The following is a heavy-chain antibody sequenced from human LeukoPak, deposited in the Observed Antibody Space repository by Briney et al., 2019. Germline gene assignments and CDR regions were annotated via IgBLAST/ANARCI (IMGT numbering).Heavy chain of an antibody. CDR2: INSDGSST. V-gene: IGHV3-74*01. CDR1: GFTFSSYW. Sequence: GGSLRLSCAASGFTFSSYWMHWVRQAPGEGLVWVSRINSDGSSTSYADSVKGRFTISRDNAKNTLYLQMNSLRAEDTAVYYCARNRGDAFDIWGQGTMVTVSS. D-gene: IGHD7-27*01. J-gene: IGHJ3*02. CDR3: ARNRGDAFDI.